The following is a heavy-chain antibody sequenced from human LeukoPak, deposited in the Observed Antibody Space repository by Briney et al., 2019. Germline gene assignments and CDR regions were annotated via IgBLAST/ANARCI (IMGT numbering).Heavy chain of an antibody. CDR1: GGSISSGGYS. J-gene: IGHJ3*02. D-gene: IGHD6-13*01. Sequence: SQTLSLTCAVSGGSISSGGYSWSWLRQPPGKGLEWIGYIYHSGSTYYNPSLKSRVTISVDRSKNQFSLKLSSVTAADTAVYYCARSRIAAAGDDAFDIWGQGTMVTVSS. V-gene: IGHV4-30-2*01. CDR2: IYHSGST. CDR3: ARSRIAAAGDDAFDI.